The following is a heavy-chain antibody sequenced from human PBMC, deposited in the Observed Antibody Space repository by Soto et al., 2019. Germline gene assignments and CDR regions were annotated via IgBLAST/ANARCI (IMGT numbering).Heavy chain of an antibody. Sequence: QVQLVQSGAEVKKPGSSVKVSCKASGGTLNTNAISWVRQAPGQGLEWMGGIIPIPGTTNYAQKFEGRVRITADESTNSVFMELTSLRSDDTAIYYCAGRSGTQDRSGPTIFHYYYGMAVWGQGTTVTVSS. D-gene: IGHD3-16*01. V-gene: IGHV1-69*01. CDR2: IIPIPGTT. CDR3: AGRSGTQDRSGPTIFHYYYGMAV. J-gene: IGHJ6*02. CDR1: GGTLNTNA.